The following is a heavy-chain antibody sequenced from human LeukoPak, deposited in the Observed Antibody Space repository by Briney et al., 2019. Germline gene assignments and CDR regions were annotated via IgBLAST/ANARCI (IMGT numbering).Heavy chain of an antibody. J-gene: IGHJ4*02. V-gene: IGHV1-8*01. CDR3: ASSGNTYYDFWSFDY. CDR1: GYTFTSYG. CDR2: MNPNSGNT. Sequence: ASVKVSCKASGYTFTSYGINWVRQATGQGLEWMGWMNPNSGNTGYAQKFQGRVTMTRNTSISTAYMELSRLRSDDTAVYYCASSGNTYYDFWSFDYWGQGTLVTVSS. D-gene: IGHD3-3*01.